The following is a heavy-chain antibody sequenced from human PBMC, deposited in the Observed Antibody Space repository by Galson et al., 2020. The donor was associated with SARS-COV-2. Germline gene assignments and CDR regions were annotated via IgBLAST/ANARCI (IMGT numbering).Heavy chain of an antibody. J-gene: IGHJ5*02. CDR3: ARDASQWDGSDWGWFGP. Sequence: SETLSLTCRVSDGSFSSGSYYWSWIRQPAGKGLEWIGRILASGSTDHNPSLKSRVSISIQTSKNQFSLKLTAVTAADTAVEYCARDASQWDGSDWGWFGPWGLGTLVIV. V-gene: IGHV4-61*02. CDR2: ILASGST. CDR1: DGSFSSGSYY. D-gene: IGHD6-19*01.